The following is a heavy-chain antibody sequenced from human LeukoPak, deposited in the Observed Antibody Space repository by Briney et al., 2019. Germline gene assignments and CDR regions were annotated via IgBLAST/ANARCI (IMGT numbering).Heavy chain of an antibody. V-gene: IGHV3-20*04. CDR2: IGCNGGTT. D-gene: IGHD2-8*01. J-gene: IGHJ3*01. CDR1: GFTFDYDA. Sequence: GGSLRLSCVASGFTFDYDAMSWVRQGPGRGLEWVSGIGCNGGTTGYAGSVKGRFTISRDNAKNSLYLQMNSLRIEDTALYYCAGDGTNGTFDVWGQGTMVTVSS. CDR3: AGDGTNGTFDV.